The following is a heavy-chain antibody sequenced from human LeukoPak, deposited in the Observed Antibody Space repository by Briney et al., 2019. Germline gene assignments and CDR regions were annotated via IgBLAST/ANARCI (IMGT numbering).Heavy chain of an antibody. CDR2: IIPIFGTA. CDR3: ARSAQLERLVWFNP. CDR1: GGTFSSYA. Sequence: SVKVSCKASGGTFSSYAISWVRQAPGQGLEWMGGIIPIFGTANYAQRFQGRVTVTADESTSTAYMELSSLRSEDTAVYYCARSAQLERLVWFNPWGQGTLVTVSS. J-gene: IGHJ5*02. D-gene: IGHD1-1*01. V-gene: IGHV1-69*13.